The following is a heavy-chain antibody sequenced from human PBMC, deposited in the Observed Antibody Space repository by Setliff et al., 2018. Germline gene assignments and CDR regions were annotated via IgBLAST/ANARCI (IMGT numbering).Heavy chain of an antibody. J-gene: IGHJ5*02. CDR3: ARGNFYYFDRTGRGPNWFDP. CDR1: GVTFSNYG. D-gene: IGHD3-22*01. CDR2: ISTSSDTR. V-gene: IGHV3-48*01. Sequence: GGSLRLSCAASGVTFSNYGMTWVRQAPGKGLEWISYISTSSDTRYYADSVKGRFTISRDNANQSLYLQMNSLRAEDTAVYYCARGNFYYFDRTGRGPNWFDPWGQGTLVTVSS.